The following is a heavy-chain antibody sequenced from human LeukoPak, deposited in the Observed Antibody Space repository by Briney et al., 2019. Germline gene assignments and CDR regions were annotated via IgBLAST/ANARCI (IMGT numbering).Heavy chain of an antibody. V-gene: IGHV4-31*03. CDR2: IYYSGST. Sequence: SQTLSLTCTVSGGSISSGGYYWSWIRQHPGKGLEWIGYIYYSGSTYYNPSLKSRVTISVDTSKNQFSLKLSSVTAADTAVYYCAREAMGETGTTDYWGQGTLVTVSS. D-gene: IGHD1-7*01. CDR3: AREAMGETGTTDY. J-gene: IGHJ4*02. CDR1: GGSISSGGYY.